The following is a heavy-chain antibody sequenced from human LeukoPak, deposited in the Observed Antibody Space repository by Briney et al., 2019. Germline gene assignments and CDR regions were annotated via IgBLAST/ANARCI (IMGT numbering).Heavy chain of an antibody. CDR1: GYTFTSYG. D-gene: IGHD3-10*01. CDR3: ASYGSGSYYNFSNEYFQH. J-gene: IGHJ1*01. Sequence: ASVKVSCKASGYTFTSYGISSVRQAPGQGLEWMGWISAYNGNTNYAQKLQGRVTMTTDTSTSTAYMELRSLRSDDTAVYYCASYGSGSYYNFSNEYFQHWGQGTLVTVSS. V-gene: IGHV1-18*01. CDR2: ISAYNGNT.